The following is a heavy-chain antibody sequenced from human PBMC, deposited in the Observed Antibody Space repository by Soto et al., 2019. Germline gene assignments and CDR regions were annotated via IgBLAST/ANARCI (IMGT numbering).Heavy chain of an antibody. CDR3: ATAMVREGDYGMDV. J-gene: IGHJ6*02. CDR1: GGSISSYY. Sequence: PSETLSLTCTVSGGSISSYYWSWIRQPPGKGLEWIGYIYYSGSTNYNPSLKSRVTISVGTSKNQFSLKLSSVTAADTAVYYCATAMVREGDYGMDVWGQGTTVTVSS. D-gene: IGHD3-10*01. V-gene: IGHV4-59*01. CDR2: IYYSGST.